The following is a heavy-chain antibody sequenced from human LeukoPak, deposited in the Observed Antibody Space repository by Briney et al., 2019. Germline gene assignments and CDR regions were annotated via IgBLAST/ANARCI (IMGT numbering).Heavy chain of an antibody. CDR1: GFTFSSYA. CDR3: ARLPSDSSGWLLDY. J-gene: IGHJ4*02. V-gene: IGHV3-30-3*01. D-gene: IGHD6-19*01. CDR2: ISYDGSNK. Sequence: GGSLRLSCAASGFTFSSYAMHWVRQAPGKGLEWVAVISYDGSNKYYADSVKGRFTISRDNSKNTLYLQMNSLRAEDTAVYYCARLPSDSSGWLLDYWGQGTLVTVSS.